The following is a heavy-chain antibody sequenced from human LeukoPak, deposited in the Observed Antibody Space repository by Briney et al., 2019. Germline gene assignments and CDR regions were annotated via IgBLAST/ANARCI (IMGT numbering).Heavy chain of an antibody. Sequence: SGGSLRLSCAASGFTFTKYAMSWVRQAPGKGLQWVSTISNSGRSRYYADSVKGRFAISRDDSKNTLYLQMNSLRAEDTALYYCAKAYVTIFGVVPLDSWGQGTLVTVSS. J-gene: IGHJ4*02. CDR3: AKAYVTIFGVVPLDS. CDR2: ISNSGRSR. V-gene: IGHV3-23*01. D-gene: IGHD3-3*01. CDR1: GFTFTKYA.